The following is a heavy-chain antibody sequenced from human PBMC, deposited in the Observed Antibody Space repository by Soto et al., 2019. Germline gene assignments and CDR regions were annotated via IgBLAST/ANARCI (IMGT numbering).Heavy chain of an antibody. CDR2: ISSSSSTI. J-gene: IGHJ4*02. CDR1: GFTFSSYS. D-gene: IGHD2-2*01. V-gene: IGHV3-48*01. Sequence: GGSLRLSCAASGFTFSSYSMNWVRQAPGKGLEWVSYISSSSSTINYAESVKGRFTISRDNAKNSLYLQMNSLRAEDTAVYYYAREMDAMNYFDKWGQGTLVTVSS. CDR3: AREMDAMNYFDK.